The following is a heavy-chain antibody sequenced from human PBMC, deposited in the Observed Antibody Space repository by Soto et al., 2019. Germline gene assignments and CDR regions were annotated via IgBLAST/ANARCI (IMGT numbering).Heavy chain of an antibody. CDR3: ARERKLLWFGELQPDFDY. CDR1: GYTFTSYD. V-gene: IGHV1-8*01. D-gene: IGHD3-10*01. J-gene: IGHJ4*02. CDR2: MNPNSGNT. Sequence: ASVKVSCKASGYTFTSYDINWVRQATGQGLEWMGWMNPNSGNTDYAQKLQGRVTMTTDTSTSTAYMELRSLRSDDTAVYYCARERKLLWFGELQPDFDYWGQGTLVTVSS.